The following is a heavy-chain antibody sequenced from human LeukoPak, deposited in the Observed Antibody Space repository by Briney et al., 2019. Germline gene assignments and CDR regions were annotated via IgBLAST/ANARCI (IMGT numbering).Heavy chain of an antibody. D-gene: IGHD2-15*01. V-gene: IGHV3-11*05. CDR2: MGSSTYT. Sequence: GGSLRLSCAASGFIFSSYAMSWVRLAPGKGLEWVSYMGSSTYTNYADSVKGRFTISRDNAKNSLYLQMNSLRAEDTAIYYCARVDCSGGSCYRAFDIWGQGTLVTVSS. CDR1: GFIFSSYA. CDR3: ARVDCSGGSCYRAFDI. J-gene: IGHJ3*02.